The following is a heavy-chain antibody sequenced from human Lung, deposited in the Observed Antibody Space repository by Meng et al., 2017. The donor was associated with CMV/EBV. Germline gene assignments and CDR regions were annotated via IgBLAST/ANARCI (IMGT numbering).Heavy chain of an antibody. D-gene: IGHD2/OR15-2a*01. CDR1: GFTFSNFA. V-gene: IGHV3-23*03. CDR3: AKGTWGDYWYGLDV. Sequence: GGSXRLXCAASGFTFSNFAMTWVRQAPGKGLEWVSVIYTASTRTYYGNSVKGRFTISRSDSQNTLHLQMNSLRAEDTAVYYCAKGTWGDYWYGLDVWGQGPTVTVSS. J-gene: IGHJ6*02. CDR2: IYTASTRT.